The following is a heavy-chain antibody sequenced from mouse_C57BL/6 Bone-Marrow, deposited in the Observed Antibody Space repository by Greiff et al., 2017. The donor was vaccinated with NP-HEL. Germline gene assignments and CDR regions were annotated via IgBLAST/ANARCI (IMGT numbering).Heavy chain of an antibody. Sequence: QVQLKESGPELVKPGASVKLSCKASGYTFTSYAINWVKQRPGQGLEWIGWIYPRDGSTKYNEKFKGKATLTVDTSSSTAYMELHSLTAEDSAVYFCARGDSSGYLAYWGQGTLVTVSA. CDR3: ARGDSSGYLAY. CDR2: IYPRDGST. J-gene: IGHJ3*01. D-gene: IGHD3-2*02. CDR1: GYTFTSYA. V-gene: IGHV1-85*01.